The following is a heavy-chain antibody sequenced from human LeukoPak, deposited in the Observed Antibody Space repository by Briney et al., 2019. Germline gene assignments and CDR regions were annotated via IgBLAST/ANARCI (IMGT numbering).Heavy chain of an antibody. Sequence: GGSLRLSCAASGFTFDDYAMHWVRQAPGKGLEWVSGISWNSGSIGYADSVKGRFTISRDNSKNTLYLQMNSLRAEDTAVYYCAKDIRSSGWSKYSDYWGQGTLVTVSS. V-gene: IGHV3-9*01. J-gene: IGHJ4*02. D-gene: IGHD6-19*01. CDR1: GFTFDDYA. CDR3: AKDIRSSGWSKYSDY. CDR2: ISWNSGSI.